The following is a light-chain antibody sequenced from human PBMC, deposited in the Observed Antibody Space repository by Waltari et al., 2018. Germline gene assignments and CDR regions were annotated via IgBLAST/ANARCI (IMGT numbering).Light chain of an antibody. CDR1: SSNLGNIV. CDR3: ASWDDSLNGHWV. Sequence: QPVLTQPPSASGTPGQRATISCSGTSSNLGNIVLTWYQQVPGTAPDLLLYSNDLRPSGVPDRFSASKSGTSASLAISGLQSEDEAEYYCASWDDSLNGHWVFGGGTKVTVL. J-gene: IGLJ3*02. V-gene: IGLV1-44*01. CDR2: SND.